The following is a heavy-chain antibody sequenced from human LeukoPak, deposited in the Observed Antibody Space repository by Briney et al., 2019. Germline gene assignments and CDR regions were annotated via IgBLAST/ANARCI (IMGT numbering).Heavy chain of an antibody. CDR3: ARDGYSYGVTGPFDY. V-gene: IGHV1-69*13. Sequence: ASEEVSCKASEGTFSSYAISWVRHAPGQGLEWMGGIIPIFGTANYAQKFQGRVTITADESTSTAYMELSSLRSEDTAVYYCARDGYSYGVTGPFDYWGQGTLVTVSS. J-gene: IGHJ4*02. CDR2: IIPIFGTA. D-gene: IGHD5-18*01. CDR1: EGTFSSYA.